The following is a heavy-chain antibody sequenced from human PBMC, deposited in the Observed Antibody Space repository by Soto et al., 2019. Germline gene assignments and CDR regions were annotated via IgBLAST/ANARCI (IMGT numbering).Heavy chain of an antibody. J-gene: IGHJ5*02. CDR3: ARNLKEYCSDGKCNWFDP. CDR2: ISYSGST. CDR1: GASISTYY. V-gene: IGHV4-59*01. Sequence: SESLSLTCTVSGASISTYYWSWIRQPPGKGLEWIGYISYSGSTNYNPSLKSRVTISFDASKNQISLQVRSATAADAAVYYCARNLKEYCSDGKCNWFDPWGQGTLVTVSS. D-gene: IGHD2-15*01.